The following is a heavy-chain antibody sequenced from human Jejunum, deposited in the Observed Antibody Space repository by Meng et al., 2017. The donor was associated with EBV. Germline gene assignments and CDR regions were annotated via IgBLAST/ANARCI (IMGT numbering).Heavy chain of an antibody. D-gene: IGHD1-1*01. J-gene: IGHJ4*02. V-gene: IGHV1-3*04. CDR2: INTGNGDT. CDR3: ARDERIGPYYFDY. Sequence: QVQLVQSGAEVKKPGASGKISCRASGYTFTTYGIHWLRQAPGERLELMGWINTGNGDTLYPQKFQGRVTITRDTSANTAYMDLSSLLSEDTAMYYCARDERIGPYYFDYWGQGTLVTVSS. CDR1: GYTFTTYG.